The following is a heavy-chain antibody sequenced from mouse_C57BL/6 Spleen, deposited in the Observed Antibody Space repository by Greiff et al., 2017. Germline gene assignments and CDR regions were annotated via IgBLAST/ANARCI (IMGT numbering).Heavy chain of an antibody. CDR2: INPSSGYT. V-gene: IGHV1-4*01. D-gene: IGHD1-1*01. CDR3: ARGVITTVVEEGFAY. CDR1: GYTFTSYT. Sequence: QVQLQQSGAELARPGASVKMSCKASGYTFTSYTMHWVKQRPGQGLEWIGYINPSSGYTKYNQKFKDKATLTADKSSSTAYMQLSSLTSEDSAVYYGARGVITTVVEEGFAYWGQGTLVTVSA. J-gene: IGHJ3*01.